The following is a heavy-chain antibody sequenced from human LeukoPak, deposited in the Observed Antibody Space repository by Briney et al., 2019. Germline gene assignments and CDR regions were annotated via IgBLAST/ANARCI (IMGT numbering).Heavy chain of an antibody. V-gene: IGHV3-53*01. CDR1: GFTVSSDY. D-gene: IGHD3-22*01. CDR3: ARDYYYDRHDY. J-gene: IGHJ4*02. CDR2: IYSGGST. Sequence: EPGGSLRLSCAASGFTVSSDYMSWVRQAPGKGLEWVSVIYSGGSTYYADSVKGRFTISKDNSRNTLYLQMNSLRAEDTAVYYCARDYYYDRHDYWGQGTLVTVSS.